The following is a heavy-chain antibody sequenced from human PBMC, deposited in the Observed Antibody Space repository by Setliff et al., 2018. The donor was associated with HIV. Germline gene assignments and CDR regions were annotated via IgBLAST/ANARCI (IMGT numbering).Heavy chain of an antibody. CDR3: ARRPYYFDS. Sequence: SETLSLTCAVSGGSISSDYYWSWIRQPPGKGLEWIGEIYHSGSTIYNPSLKSRVTISVDTSKNQFSLKLSSVTAADTAVYYCARRPYYFDSWGQGTLVTVSS. CDR1: GGSISSDYY. CDR2: IYHSGST. V-gene: IGHV4-34*01. D-gene: IGHD6-6*01. J-gene: IGHJ4*02.